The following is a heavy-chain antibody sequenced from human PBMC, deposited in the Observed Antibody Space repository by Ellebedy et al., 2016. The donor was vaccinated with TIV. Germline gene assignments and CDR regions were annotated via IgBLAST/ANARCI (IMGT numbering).Heavy chain of an antibody. Sequence: GGSLRLXXAASGFTFSRHDMHWVRQATGKGLEWVSAIGTAGDTYYPGSVKGRFTISRENAKNSLYLQMNSLRVEDTAVYYCARVKASYDFWSGYENAMDVWGQGTTVIVSS. J-gene: IGHJ6*02. CDR3: ARVKASYDFWSGYENAMDV. CDR2: IGTAGDT. D-gene: IGHD3-3*01. V-gene: IGHV3-13*01. CDR1: GFTFSRHD.